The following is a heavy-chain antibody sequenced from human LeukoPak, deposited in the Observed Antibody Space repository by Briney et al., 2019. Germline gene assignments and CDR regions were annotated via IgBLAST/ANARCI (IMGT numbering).Heavy chain of an antibody. CDR1: GGSISSGSYY. CDR2: IYHSGST. J-gene: IGHJ5*02. D-gene: IGHD2-2*02. V-gene: IGHV4-30-2*01. Sequence: PSETLSLTCTVSGGSISSGSYYWSWIRQPPGKGLEWIGYIYHSGSTYYNPSLKSRVTISVDRSKNQFSLKLSSVTAADTAVYYCARGLGYCSSTSCYTAGHWFDPWGQGTLVTVSS. CDR3: ARGLGYCSSTSCYTAGHWFDP.